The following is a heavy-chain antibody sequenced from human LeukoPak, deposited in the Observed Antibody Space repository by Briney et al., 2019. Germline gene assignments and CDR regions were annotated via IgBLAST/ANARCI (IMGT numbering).Heavy chain of an antibody. V-gene: IGHV3-30-3*01. Sequence: GGSLRLSCAASGFTFSSYAMHWVRQAPGKGLEWVAVISYDGSNKYYADSVKGRFTISRDNAKNTLYLQMNSLRAEDTAVYYCVRGGSGNFFWGQGTQVTVSS. CDR3: VRGGSGNFF. CDR1: GFTFSSYA. D-gene: IGHD3-22*01. CDR2: ISYDGSNK. J-gene: IGHJ4*02.